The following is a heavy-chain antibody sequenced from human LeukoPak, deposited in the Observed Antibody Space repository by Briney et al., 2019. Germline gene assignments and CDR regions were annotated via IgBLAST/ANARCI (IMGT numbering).Heavy chain of an antibody. CDR3: AKELAGYYGMAV. J-gene: IGHJ6*02. D-gene: IGHD6-13*01. CDR2: ISGSGGST. V-gene: IGHV3-23*01. CDR1: GFTFDDYG. Sequence: QTGGSLRLSCAASGFTSGFTFDDYGMNWVRQVPGKGLELVSAISGSGGSTYYADSVKGRFTISRDNSKNTLYLQMNRLRAEDTAVYYCAKELAGYYGMAVWGQGTTVTVSS.